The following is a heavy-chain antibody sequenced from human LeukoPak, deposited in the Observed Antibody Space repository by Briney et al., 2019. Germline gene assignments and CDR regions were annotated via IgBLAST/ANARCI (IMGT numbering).Heavy chain of an antibody. J-gene: IGHJ1*01. CDR3: ATYSSLNRREFQY. CDR2: IYSGGTT. Sequence: GGSLRLSCAASGFTVSDNYMSWVRQAPGKGLEWVSLIYSGGTTDYADSVKGRFTISRDISKNTLSLQMSSLRAEDTAVYYCATYSSLNRREFQYWGQGTLLTVSS. D-gene: IGHD3-22*01. V-gene: IGHV3-53*01. CDR1: GFTVSDNY.